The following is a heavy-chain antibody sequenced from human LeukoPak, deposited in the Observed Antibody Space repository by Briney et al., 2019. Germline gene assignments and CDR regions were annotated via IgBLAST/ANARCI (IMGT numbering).Heavy chain of an antibody. CDR2: IIPIFGTA. Sequence: SVKVSCKDSGYTFTSYGISWVRQAPGQGLEWMGGIIPIFGTANYAQKFQGRVTITTDESTSTAYMELSSLRSEDTAVYYCAAGDIVVVPAAIHYYYYMDVWGKGTTVTVSS. D-gene: IGHD2-2*01. CDR1: GYTFTSYG. V-gene: IGHV1-69*05. CDR3: AAGDIVVVPAAIHYYYYMDV. J-gene: IGHJ6*03.